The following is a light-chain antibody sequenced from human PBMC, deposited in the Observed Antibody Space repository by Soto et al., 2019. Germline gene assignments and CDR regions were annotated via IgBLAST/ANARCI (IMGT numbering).Light chain of an antibody. CDR3: QQYNSYLT. V-gene: IGKV1-5*01. CDR2: DAS. CDR1: QSISSW. J-gene: IGKJ4*01. Sequence: DIQMTQSPSTLSASVGDRVTITCRASQSISSWLAWYQQKPGKAPKLLIYDASSLESGVPSRFSGSGSGTEFSLTISSLQPXXXXXXXCQQYNSYLTFGRGTKVEIK.